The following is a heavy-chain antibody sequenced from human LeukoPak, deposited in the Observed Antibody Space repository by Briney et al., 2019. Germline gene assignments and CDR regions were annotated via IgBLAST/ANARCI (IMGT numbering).Heavy chain of an antibody. Sequence: ASVKVSCKVSGYTLTELSMRWVRQGPGKGLEWMGGFDPEDGETIYAQKFQGRVTMTEDTSTDTAYMELSSLRSEDTAVYYCATLLGGGWYEYWFDPWGQGTLVTVSS. J-gene: IGHJ5*02. CDR2: FDPEDGET. D-gene: IGHD6-19*01. CDR1: GYTLTELS. V-gene: IGHV1-24*01. CDR3: ATLLGGGWYEYWFDP.